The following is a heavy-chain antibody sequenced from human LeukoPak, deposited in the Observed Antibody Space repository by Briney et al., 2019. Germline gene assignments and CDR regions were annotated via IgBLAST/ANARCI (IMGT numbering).Heavy chain of an antibody. D-gene: IGHD5-24*01. J-gene: IGHJ6*02. CDR1: GYTFTSYG. Sequence: ASVKVSCKASGYTFTSYGISWVRQAPGQGLEWMGWISAYNGNTNYAQKLQGRVTMTTDTSTSTAYMELRSLRSDDTGVYYCARDGESAVEMATVDYYGMDVWGQGTTVTVSS. CDR3: ARDGESAVEMATVDYYGMDV. CDR2: ISAYNGNT. V-gene: IGHV1-18*01.